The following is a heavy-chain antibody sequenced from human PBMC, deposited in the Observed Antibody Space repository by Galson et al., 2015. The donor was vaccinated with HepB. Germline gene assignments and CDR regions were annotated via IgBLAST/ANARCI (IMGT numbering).Heavy chain of an antibody. CDR2: IYNGGNA. J-gene: IGHJ4*02. CDR1: GFIVSSNY. CDR3: ARGYSNNWYSGLGY. V-gene: IGHV3-53*01. D-gene: IGHD5-12*01. Sequence: SLRLSCAASGFIVSSNYMSWVRQAPGMGLEWVSVIYNGGNAYYADSVKGRFTISRDNSKNTLYLQMNSLRVEDTAVYYCARGYSNNWYSGLGYWGQGTLVTVSS.